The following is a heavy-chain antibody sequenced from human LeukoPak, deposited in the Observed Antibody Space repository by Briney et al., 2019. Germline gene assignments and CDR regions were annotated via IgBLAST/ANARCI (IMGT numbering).Heavy chain of an antibody. CDR1: GFTFSSYG. CDR2: ISYDGSNK. V-gene: IGHV3-30*18. J-gene: IGHJ6*02. CDR3: AKGGIGYCSSTSCPQEYYYYYYGMDV. Sequence: GGSLRLSCAASGFTFSSYGMHWVRQAPGKGLEWVAVISYDGSNKYYADSVKGRFTISRDNSKNTLYLQMNSLRAEDTAVYYCAKGGIGYCSSTSCPQEYYYYYYGMDVWGQGTTVTVSS. D-gene: IGHD2-2*01.